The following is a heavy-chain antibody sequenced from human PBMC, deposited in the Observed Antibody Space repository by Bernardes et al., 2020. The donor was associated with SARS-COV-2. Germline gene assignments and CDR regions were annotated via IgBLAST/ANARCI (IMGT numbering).Heavy chain of an antibody. CDR3: AKATYQIVPAAPIYYFDF. V-gene: IGHV3-23*01. CDR2: ISCSGINT. CDR1: GFTFSLYA. Sequence: GGSLRLSCAASGFTFSLYAMNWVRRAPGKGLEWVSSISCSGINTYYADSVRGRFTISRDNSKNTLFLQIHSLRADDAAIYYCAKATYQIVPAAPIYYFDFWGQGTQVTVFS. J-gene: IGHJ4*02. D-gene: IGHD2-2*01.